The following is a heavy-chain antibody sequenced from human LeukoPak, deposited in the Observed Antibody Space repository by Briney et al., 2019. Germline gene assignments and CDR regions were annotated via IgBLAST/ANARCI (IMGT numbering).Heavy chain of an antibody. CDR2: ISSSGSTI. V-gene: IGHV3-48*03. CDR3: ASLGYFDWLSEEFDY. D-gene: IGHD3-9*01. J-gene: IGHJ4*02. Sequence: GGSLRLSCAASGFTFSSYEMNWVRQAPGKGLEWVSYISSSGSTIYYADSVKGRFTISRDNAKNSLYLQMNSLRAEDTAVYYCASLGYFDWLSEEFDYWGQGTLVTVSS. CDR1: GFTFSSYE.